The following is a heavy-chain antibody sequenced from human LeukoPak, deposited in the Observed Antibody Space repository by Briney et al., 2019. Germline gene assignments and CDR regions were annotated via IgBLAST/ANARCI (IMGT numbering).Heavy chain of an antibody. CDR3: ASLLVGVVTSSPFDL. V-gene: IGHV4-59*08. J-gene: IGHJ2*01. Sequence: SETLSLTCTVSGGSISSYYWSWIRQPPGKGLEGIGYIYNSGSTNYNSSLKSRVTISVDTSKNQFSLKLSSVTAADTAVYYCASLLVGVVTSSPFDLWGRGTLVTVSS. CDR1: GGSISSYY. CDR2: IYNSGST. D-gene: IGHD4-23*01.